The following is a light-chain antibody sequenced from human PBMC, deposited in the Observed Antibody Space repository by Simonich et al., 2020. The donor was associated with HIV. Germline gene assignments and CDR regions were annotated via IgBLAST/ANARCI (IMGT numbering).Light chain of an antibody. CDR3: MQGTHWPRT. J-gene: IGKJ1*01. CDR1: QSLVHTDGNTY. Sequence: DVVMTQSPLSLPVTLGQPASISCRSSQSLVHTDGNTYLNWLQQRPGQSPRRLIYEVSNGDSGVPDRFSGSGSGTDFTLKISRVEAEDVGVYYCMQGTHWPRTFGQGTKVEIK. CDR2: EVS. V-gene: IGKV2-30*02.